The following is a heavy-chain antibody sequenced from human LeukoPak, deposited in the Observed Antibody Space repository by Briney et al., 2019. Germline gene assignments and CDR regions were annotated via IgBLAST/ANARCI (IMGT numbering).Heavy chain of an antibody. CDR1: GFIFNKYG. J-gene: IGHJ4*02. D-gene: IGHD3-3*01. CDR2: IRYDGTNT. CDR3: VKDESAIFGVSSPLFDX. V-gene: IGHV3-30*02. Sequence: GGSLRLSCSASGFIFNKYGMHWVRQASGKGLEWVAFIRYDGTNTFYADSVKGRFTISRDNTKNTLFVQMNSLRVEDTAVYYCVKDESAIFGVSSPLFDXWGQGTLVTVSP.